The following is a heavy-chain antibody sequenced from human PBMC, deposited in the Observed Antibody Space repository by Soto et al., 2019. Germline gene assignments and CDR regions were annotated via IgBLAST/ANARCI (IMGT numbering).Heavy chain of an antibody. CDR1: GYSISSGYY. Sequence: QVQLQESGPGLVKPSETLSLTCAVSGYSISSGYYWGWIRQPPGQGLEWIGNIFHSGGTFYNPSLKSRVTISVEMSKNHFSLRLNSVTAADTAVYYCVRDHLDKRRTHDYYYGMDVWGQGTTVTVSS. J-gene: IGHJ6*02. CDR2: IFHSGGT. CDR3: VRDHLDKRRTHDYYYGMDV. V-gene: IGHV4-38-2*02.